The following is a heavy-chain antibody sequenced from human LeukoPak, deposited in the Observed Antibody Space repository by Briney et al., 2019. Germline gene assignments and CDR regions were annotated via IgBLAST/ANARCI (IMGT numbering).Heavy chain of an antibody. Sequence: SETLSLTCTVSGGSLSSYYWSWIRQPPGKGLEWIGYIYYSGSTNYNPSLESRVTISVDTSKNQFSLKLSSVTAADTAVYYCARGSSGWYQHFDYWGQGTLVTVSS. J-gene: IGHJ4*02. CDR2: IYYSGST. CDR3: ARGSSGWYQHFDY. V-gene: IGHV4-59*08. CDR1: GGSLSSYY. D-gene: IGHD6-19*01.